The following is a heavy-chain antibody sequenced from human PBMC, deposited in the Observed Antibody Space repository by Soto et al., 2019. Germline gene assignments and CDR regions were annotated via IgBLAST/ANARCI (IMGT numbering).Heavy chain of an antibody. D-gene: IGHD2-15*01. V-gene: IGHV3-33*05. Sequence: GGSLRLSCAASGFIFSSYGMHWVRQAPGKGLEWVAVISYDGSNKYYADSVEGRFTISRDNSKNTLYLQMNSLRAEDTAVYYCARDGYFSCGRCRSNVDPTVNAFDYWGQGTLVTVSS. CDR2: ISYDGSNK. CDR1: GFIFSSYG. CDR3: ARDGYFSCGRCRSNVDPTVNAFDY. J-gene: IGHJ4*02.